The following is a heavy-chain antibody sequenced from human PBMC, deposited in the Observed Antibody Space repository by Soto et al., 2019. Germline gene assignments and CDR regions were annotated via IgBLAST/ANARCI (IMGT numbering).Heavy chain of an antibody. V-gene: IGHV3-23*01. CDR3: AKPNGTSTRYFDV. D-gene: IGHD1-26*01. CDR2: ITAGGGST. J-gene: IGHJ2*01. CDR1: GFTFSSYA. Sequence: EVQLLESGGALVQPGGSLRLSCAASGFTFSSYAMTWVRQAPGKGLEWVSTITAGGGSTDYADSVKGRFTISRDNSNNTLYLQMNSLRDEDTAVYSCAKPNGTSTRYFDVWGRGTLVTVSS.